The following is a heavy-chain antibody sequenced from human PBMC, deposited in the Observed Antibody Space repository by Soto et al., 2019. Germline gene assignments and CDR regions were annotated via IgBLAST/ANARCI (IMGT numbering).Heavy chain of an antibody. J-gene: IGHJ6*02. V-gene: IGHV1-18*01. CDR2: ISAFNGQT. Sequence: QVQLVQSGDEVKKPGASVKVSCRASGYTFTSYGVSWVRQAPGQVLEWMGWISAFNGQTNYIQKVQVRVTLTTEALTITAYMALRSLRSDDTAVYYCARGGDYYYGLDVWGQGTTFTFSS. CDR3: ARGGDYYYGLDV. CDR1: GYTFTSYG. D-gene: IGHD3-16*01.